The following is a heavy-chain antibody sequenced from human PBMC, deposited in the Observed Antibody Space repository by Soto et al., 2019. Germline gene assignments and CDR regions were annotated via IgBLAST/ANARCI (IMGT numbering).Heavy chain of an antibody. Sequence: PXGSLRISCAASGFTFSSYGMHWVRQAPGKGLEWVAVISYDGSNKYYADSVKGRFTISRDNSKNTLYLQMNSLRAEDTAVYYCAKGRWLRFKAFGMDVWGQGTTVTVSS. J-gene: IGHJ6*02. CDR3: AKGRWLRFKAFGMDV. CDR1: GFTFSSYG. D-gene: IGHD5-12*01. V-gene: IGHV3-30*18. CDR2: ISYDGSNK.